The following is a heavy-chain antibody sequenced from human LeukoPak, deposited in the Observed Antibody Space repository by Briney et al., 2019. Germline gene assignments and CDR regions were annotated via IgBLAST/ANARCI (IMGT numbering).Heavy chain of an antibody. J-gene: IGHJ4*02. Sequence: PSETLSLTCVVYGGSFSGDYWSWIRQPPGRGLEWIGEINHSGRTNYNPSLKSRVTIPVDTSKNQFSLKLSSVTAADTAVYYCAREGFGELSHFDYWGQGTLVTVSS. CDR1: GGSFSGDY. D-gene: IGHD3-10*01. V-gene: IGHV4-34*01. CDR3: AREGFGELSHFDY. CDR2: INHSGRT.